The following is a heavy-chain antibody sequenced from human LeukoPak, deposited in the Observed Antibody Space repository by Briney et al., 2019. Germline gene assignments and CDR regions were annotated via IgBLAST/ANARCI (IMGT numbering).Heavy chain of an antibody. J-gene: IGHJ5*01. CDR3: ARVPVTMVRGVHPRVHWFDP. D-gene: IGHD3-10*01. CDR1: GYTFTSYG. V-gene: IGHV1-18*01. CDR2: ISAYNGNT. Sequence: ASVKVSCKASGYTFTSYGISWVRQAPGQGLEWMGWISAYNGNTNYAQKLQGRVTMTTDTSTSTAYMELRSLRSDDTAVYYCARVPVTMVRGVHPRVHWFDPWGQGTTVTVSS.